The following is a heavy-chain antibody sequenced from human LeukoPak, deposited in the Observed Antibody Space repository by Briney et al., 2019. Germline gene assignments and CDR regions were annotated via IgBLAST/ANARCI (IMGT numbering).Heavy chain of an antibody. Sequence: GESLKISCQGSGYSFTNYWMGWVRQMPGKGLEWMGIIYPGDSDTKYSPSFEGQVTISVDKSISTAYLQWSSLKASDTAMYYCARSGYSSGWYVGSFDYWGQGTLVTVSS. V-gene: IGHV5-51*01. D-gene: IGHD6-19*01. J-gene: IGHJ4*02. CDR2: IYPGDSDT. CDR1: GYSFTNYW. CDR3: ARSGYSSGWYVGSFDY.